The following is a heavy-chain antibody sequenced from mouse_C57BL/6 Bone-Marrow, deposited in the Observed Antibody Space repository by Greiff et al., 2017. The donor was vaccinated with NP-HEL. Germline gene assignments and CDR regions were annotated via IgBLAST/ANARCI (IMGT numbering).Heavy chain of an antibody. V-gene: IGHV1-55*01. CDR2: IYPGSGST. CDR3: AREGDYYGSSYVRDY. D-gene: IGHD1-1*01. J-gene: IGHJ2*01. CDR1: GYTFTSYW. Sequence: QVQLQQPGAELVKPGASVKMSCKASGYTFTSYWITWVQQRPGQGLEWIGDIYPGSGSTNYNEKFKSKATLAVDTSSSTAYMQLSSLTSEDSAVYYCAREGDYYGSSYVRDYWGQGTTLTVSS.